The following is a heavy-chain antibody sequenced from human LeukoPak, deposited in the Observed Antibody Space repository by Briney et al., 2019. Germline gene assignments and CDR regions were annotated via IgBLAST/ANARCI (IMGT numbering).Heavy chain of an antibody. V-gene: IGHV3-23*01. CDR2: IYDDNT. D-gene: IGHD3-10*01. CDR3: AARKVRGVWFYLDY. J-gene: IGHJ4*02. Sequence: VVSLRLSCAASGFTVSAYAMAWVRQAPGKGLEWVSTIYDDNTYYADSVKGRFAISTDNSKNTLYLQMNSLRVEDTAVYFCAARKVRGVWFYLDYWGQGTLVTVSS. CDR1: GFTVSAYA.